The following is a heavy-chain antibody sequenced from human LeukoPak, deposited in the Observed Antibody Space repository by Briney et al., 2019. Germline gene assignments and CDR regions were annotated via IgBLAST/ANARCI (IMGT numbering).Heavy chain of an antibody. CDR2: ISSRGDST. D-gene: IGHD1-26*01. V-gene: IGHV3-11*05. Sequence: PGGSMRLSCAASGFTFSYSYMNWIRQAPGNGPEWVSPISSRGDSTNYADSVKGRFTISRDNAKNSLYLQMNSLRAEDTAVYYCARESGGTYYLKQWGQGTLVTVYS. CDR1: GFTFSYSY. CDR3: ARESGGTYYLKQ. J-gene: IGHJ4*02.